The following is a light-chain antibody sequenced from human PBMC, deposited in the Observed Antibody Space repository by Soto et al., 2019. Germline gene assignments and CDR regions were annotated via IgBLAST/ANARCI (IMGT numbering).Light chain of an antibody. CDR2: YAS. J-gene: IGKJ5*01. CDR3: QQYNNWPPIP. V-gene: IGKV3-15*01. Sequence: EIMMTQSPATLSVSPGERAPLSCRASQSVRNNLAWYQQRRGQAPRLLLYYASTRATGVPARFSGSGSGTEFTLTISSLQSEDSALYYCQQYNNWPPIPFGQGTRLEIQ. CDR1: QSVRNN.